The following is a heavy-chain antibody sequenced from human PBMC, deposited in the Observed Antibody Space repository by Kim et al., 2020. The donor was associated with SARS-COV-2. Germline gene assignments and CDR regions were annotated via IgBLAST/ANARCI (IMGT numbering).Heavy chain of an antibody. V-gene: IGHV4-39*01. CDR3: ARLCLTATADAAFDI. Sequence: SETLSLTCTVSGGSISSSSYYWGWIRQPPGKGLEWIGSIYYSGSTYYNPSLKSRVTISVDTSKNQFSLKLSSVTAADTAVYYCARLCLTATADAAFDIWGQGTMVTVSS. J-gene: IGHJ3*02. CDR2: IYYSGST. D-gene: IGHD7-27*01. CDR1: GGSISSSSYY.